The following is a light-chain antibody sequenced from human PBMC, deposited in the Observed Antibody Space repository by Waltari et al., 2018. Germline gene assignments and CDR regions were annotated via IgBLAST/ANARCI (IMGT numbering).Light chain of an antibody. CDR2: VNSDGSH. J-gene: IGLJ3*02. CDR3: QTGGHGTWV. Sequence: QRPEKGRGCLMKVNSDGSHSKGDGIPDRFSGSSSAAERYRTIASLQSEDEADYYCQTGGHGTWVFGGGTKLTVL. V-gene: IGLV4-69*01.